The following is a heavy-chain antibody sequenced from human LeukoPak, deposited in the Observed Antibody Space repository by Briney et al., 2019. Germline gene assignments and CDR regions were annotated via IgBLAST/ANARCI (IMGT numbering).Heavy chain of an antibody. D-gene: IGHD6-19*01. V-gene: IGHV3-23*01. Sequence: GGSLRLSCAASGFTFNRYGMSWVRQAPGKGLEWVSAVSGSGGSTYYADSVKGRLTISRDNSKNTLYLQMNSLRAEDTAVYYCAKDSWGSGPVAGIDYWGQGTLVTVSS. J-gene: IGHJ4*02. CDR2: VSGSGGST. CDR3: AKDSWGSGPVAGIDY. CDR1: GFTFNRYG.